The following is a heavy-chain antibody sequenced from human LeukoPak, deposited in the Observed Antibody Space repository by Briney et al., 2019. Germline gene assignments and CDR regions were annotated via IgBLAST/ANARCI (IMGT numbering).Heavy chain of an antibody. CDR3: ATSGNGNWFDP. J-gene: IGHJ5*02. D-gene: IGHD4-23*01. CDR1: SDEFNTYG. V-gene: IGHV1-18*01. CDR2: ISVHNGNT. Sequence: ASVKVSCKASSDEFNTYGNSWVRQAPGQGLEWMGWISVHNGNTKYTQKLQGRVTMTTDTSTTTAYMELRSLRSDDTAVYYCATSGNGNWFDPWGQGTLVTVSS.